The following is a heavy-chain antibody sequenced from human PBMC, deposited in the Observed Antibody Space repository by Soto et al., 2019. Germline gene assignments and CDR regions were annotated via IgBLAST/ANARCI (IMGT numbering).Heavy chain of an antibody. CDR3: ARKGITMVRGVIIGMDV. D-gene: IGHD3-10*01. J-gene: IGHJ6*02. CDR2: ISYDGSNK. CDR1: GSTFSSYA. Sequence: PGGSLRLSCAASGSTFSSYAMHWVRQAPGKGLEWVAVISYDGSNKYYADSVKGRFTISRDNSKNTLYLQMNSLRAEDTAVYYCARKGITMVRGVIIGMDVWGQGTTVTVSS. V-gene: IGHV3-30-3*01.